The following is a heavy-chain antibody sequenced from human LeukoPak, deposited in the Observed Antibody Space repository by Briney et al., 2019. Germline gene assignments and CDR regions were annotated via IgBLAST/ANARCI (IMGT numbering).Heavy chain of an antibody. CDR2: ISESGDYT. J-gene: IGHJ4*02. CDR3: ARDNYDSSTPYYFDN. V-gene: IGHV3-23*01. Sequence: GGSLRLSCAASGFTFSNYVMSWARQAPGKGLEWVSSISESGDYTDYAGSVKGRFTISRDNSENTLYLQMNSLRAEDTAVYYCARDNYDSSTPYYFDNWGQGTLVAVS. CDR1: GFTFSNYV. D-gene: IGHD3-22*01.